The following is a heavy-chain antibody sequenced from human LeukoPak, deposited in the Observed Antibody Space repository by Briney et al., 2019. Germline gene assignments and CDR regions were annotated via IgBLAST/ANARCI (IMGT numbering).Heavy chain of an antibody. CDR3: AREDRVAAGATSWFDP. J-gene: IGHJ5*02. D-gene: IGHD6-13*01. V-gene: IGHV4-31*03. CDR2: IFYSGST. Sequence: PSQTLSVTPNVSRGSISSGGYYCSWIRQPPGKGLEWIGYIFYSGSTYYNPSLKSRVTISVDTSNNQFSLKLSSVTAADTAVYYCAREDRVAAGATSWFDPWGQGTLVTVSS. CDR1: RGSISSGGYY.